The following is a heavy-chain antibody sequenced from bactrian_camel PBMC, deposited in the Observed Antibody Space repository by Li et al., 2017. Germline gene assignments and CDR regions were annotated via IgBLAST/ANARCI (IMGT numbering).Heavy chain of an antibody. J-gene: IGHJ4*01. CDR3: AQDAACGGSGCYTPQY. D-gene: IGHD2*01. V-gene: IGHV3S31*01. CDR1: GFSFNIHA. CDR2: IDSGAYST. Sequence: DVQLVESGGGLVQPGGSLRLSCAASGFSFNIHAMSWVRQAPGKGLEWVSGIDSGAYSTYYADSVKGRFSISRDNAKNTLYLQLNSLKTEDTALYYCAQDAACGGSGCYTPQYWGQGTQVTVS.